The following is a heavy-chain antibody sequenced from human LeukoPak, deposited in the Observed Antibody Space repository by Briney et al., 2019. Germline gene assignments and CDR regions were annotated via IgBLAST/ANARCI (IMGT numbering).Heavy chain of an antibody. D-gene: IGHD6-19*01. CDR3: ARVHSSGSIDY. V-gene: IGHV3-11*01. CDR1: GFTFSDYY. J-gene: IGHJ4*02. Sequence: GGSLRLSCAASGFTFSDYYMSWIRQAPGKGLEWVSYISSSGSTIYYADSAKGRFTISRDNAKNSLYLQMNSLRAEDTAVYYCARVHSSGSIDYWGQGTLVTVSS. CDR2: ISSSGSTI.